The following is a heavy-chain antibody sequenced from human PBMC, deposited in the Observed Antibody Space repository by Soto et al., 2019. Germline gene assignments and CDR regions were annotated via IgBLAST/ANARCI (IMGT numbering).Heavy chain of an antibody. CDR3: ARGYGSGSYYPYYYYGMDV. D-gene: IGHD3-10*01. J-gene: IGHJ6*01. CDR1: GFTFSSYA. CDR2: ISYDGSNK. V-gene: IGHV3-30-3*01. Sequence: QVQLVESGGGVVQPGRSLRLSCAASGFTFSSYAMHWVRQAPGKGLEWVAVISYDGSNKYYADSVKGRFTISRDNSKNTLYLQMNSLRAEDTAVYYCARGYGSGSYYPYYYYGMDVW.